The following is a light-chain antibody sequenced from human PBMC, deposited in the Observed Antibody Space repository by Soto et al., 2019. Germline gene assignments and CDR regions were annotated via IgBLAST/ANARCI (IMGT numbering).Light chain of an antibody. Sequence: QSALAQPTSVSGSPGKSIAISCTGTSSDVGGYNYVSWHQQHPGKAPKVLISVVSNRPSGVSNRFSGSKSGNTASLTISGLQAEDEADYYCSSYRSGGTFVFGSGTKLTVL. CDR2: VVS. J-gene: IGLJ1*01. V-gene: IGLV2-14*01. CDR1: SSDVGGYNY. CDR3: SSYRSGGTFV.